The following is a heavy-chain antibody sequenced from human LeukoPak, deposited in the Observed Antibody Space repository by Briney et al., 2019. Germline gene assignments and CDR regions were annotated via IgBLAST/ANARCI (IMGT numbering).Heavy chain of an antibody. CDR1: GGSFSGYY. Sequence: PSETLSLTCAVYGGSFSGYYWSWIRQPPGKGLEWIGEINHSGSTNYNPSLKSRVTISVDTSKNQFSLKLSSVTAADTAVYYCARESTRITMVRKSLCWFDPWGQGTLVTVSS. D-gene: IGHD3-10*01. J-gene: IGHJ5*02. CDR2: INHSGST. V-gene: IGHV4-34*01. CDR3: ARESTRITMVRKSLCWFDP.